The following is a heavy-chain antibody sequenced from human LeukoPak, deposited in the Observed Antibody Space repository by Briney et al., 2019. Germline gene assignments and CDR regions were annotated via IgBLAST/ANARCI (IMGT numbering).Heavy chain of an antibody. D-gene: IGHD5/OR15-5a*01. CDR3: TSTLVL. CDR2: IKRKTDGGTT. Sequence: PGGFLRLSCAASGFTFSDAWMTWVRQAPGKGLEWVGRIKRKTDGGTTDYAAPVKGRFTISRDDSKNTLYLQMNSLKTEDTAVYYCTSTLVLRGQGTLVTVSS. CDR1: GFTFSDAW. J-gene: IGHJ4*02. V-gene: IGHV3-15*01.